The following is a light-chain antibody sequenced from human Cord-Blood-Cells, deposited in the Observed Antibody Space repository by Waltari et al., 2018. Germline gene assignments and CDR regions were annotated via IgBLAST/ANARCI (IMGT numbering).Light chain of an antibody. Sequence: DIQMTQSPSSLSASVGDRVTITCRASQSISSYLNWYQQKPGKAPKLLIYGAGSLQSGVPSRFSGSGSVTDFTLNISSLQPEDFATYYCQQSYMTPLGRSWTFGQGTKVEIK. J-gene: IGKJ1*01. V-gene: IGKV1-39*01. CDR2: GAG. CDR1: QSISSY. CDR3: QQSYMTPLGRSWT.